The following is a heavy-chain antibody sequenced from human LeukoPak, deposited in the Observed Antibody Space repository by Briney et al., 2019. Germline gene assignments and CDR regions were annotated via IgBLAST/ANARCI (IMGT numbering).Heavy chain of an antibody. V-gene: IGHV3-21*01. Sequence: RGSLRLSCAASGFTFSSYEMNWVRQAPGKGLEWVSSISSSSSYIYYADSVKGRFTISRDNAKNSLYLQMNSLRAEDTAVYYCARAGYYDSSNYNWFDPWGQGTLVTVSS. CDR3: ARAGYYDSSNYNWFDP. CDR2: ISSSSSYI. D-gene: IGHD3-22*01. CDR1: GFTFSSYE. J-gene: IGHJ5*02.